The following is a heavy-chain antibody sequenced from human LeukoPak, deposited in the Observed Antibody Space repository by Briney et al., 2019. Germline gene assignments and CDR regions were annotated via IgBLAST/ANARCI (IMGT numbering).Heavy chain of an antibody. J-gene: IGHJ4*02. V-gene: IGHV3-30-3*01. D-gene: IGHD3-22*01. CDR2: ISYDGSNK. CDR1: GFTFSSYA. CDR3: ARGLDVY. Sequence: GGSLRLSCAASGFTFSSYAMHWVRQAPGKGLEWVAVISYDGSNKYYADSVKGRFTISRDNSKNTLYLQMNSLRAEDTAVYCCARGLDVYWGQGTLVTVSS.